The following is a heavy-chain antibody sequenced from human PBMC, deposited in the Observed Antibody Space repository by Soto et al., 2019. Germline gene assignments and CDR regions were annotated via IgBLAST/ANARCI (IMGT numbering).Heavy chain of an antibody. CDR3: AIDVAMPTGFVLGY. CDR1: GFAFSNYG. D-gene: IGHD2-21*01. J-gene: IGHJ1*01. CDR2: ISNDGSKK. Sequence: GGSLRLSWAASGFAFSNYGIHGGRQAPGKGLEWVAHISNDGSKKFYADSVKGRFTISRDNSESTVYLQMTSLRPDDTAVFYCAIDVAMPTGFVLGYWAQRTLVTVSS. V-gene: IGHV3-30*03.